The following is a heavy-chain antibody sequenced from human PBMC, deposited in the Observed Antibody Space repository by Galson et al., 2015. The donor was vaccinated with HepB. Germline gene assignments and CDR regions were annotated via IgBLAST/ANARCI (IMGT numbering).Heavy chain of an antibody. J-gene: IGHJ4*02. CDR1: GFTFSRFS. V-gene: IGHV3-21*01. Sequence: SLRLSCAASGFTFSRFSMNWVRQAPGKGLEWVSSISSSNYYTYYAESVKGRFTISRDNAKNSLYMEMSSLRAEDTAVYYCASEGYNLGYFLGWGQGTLVTVSS. CDR2: ISSSNYYT. D-gene: IGHD1-1*01. CDR3: ASEGYNLGYFLG.